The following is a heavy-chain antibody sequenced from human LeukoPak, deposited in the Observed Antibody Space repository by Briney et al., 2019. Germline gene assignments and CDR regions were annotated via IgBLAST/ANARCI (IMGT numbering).Heavy chain of an antibody. D-gene: IGHD5-18*01. CDR3: ATEADTAMALPKN. J-gene: IGHJ4*02. CDR2: IKSKTDGGTA. CDR1: GFTFNNAW. Sequence: GGSLRLSCAASGFTFNNAWMSWVRLAPGKGLEWVGRIKSKTDGGTADYAAPVKGRFTISRDDSKNMVFLQMNSLKIADTALYFCATEADTAMALPKNWGQGTLVAVSS. V-gene: IGHV3-15*01.